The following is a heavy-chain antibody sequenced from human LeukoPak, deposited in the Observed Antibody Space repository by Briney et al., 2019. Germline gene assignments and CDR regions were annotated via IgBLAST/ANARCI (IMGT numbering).Heavy chain of an antibody. V-gene: IGHV4-34*01. CDR3: ARGGDIAARNFDY. D-gene: IGHD6-6*01. CDR1: GGSFSGYY. J-gene: IGHJ4*02. CDR2: INHSGST. Sequence: SETLSLTCAVCGGSFSGYYWSWIRQPPGKGLEWIGEINHSGSTNYNPSLKSRVTISVDTSKNQFSLKLSSVTAADTAVYYCARGGDIAARNFDYWGQGTLVTVSS.